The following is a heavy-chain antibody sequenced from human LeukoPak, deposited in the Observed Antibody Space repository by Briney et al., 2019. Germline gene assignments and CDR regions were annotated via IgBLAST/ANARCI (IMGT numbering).Heavy chain of an antibody. CDR2: IYTSGST. D-gene: IGHD6-13*01. CDR1: GDSISSGSYY. Sequence: SQTLSLTCTVSGDSISSGSYYWTWIRQPAGKGLEWIGRIYTSGSTNYNPSLKSLVTISVDTSKNQFSLKLSSVTAADTAVYYCASSSSGEPFDYWGQGTLVTVSS. J-gene: IGHJ4*02. V-gene: IGHV4-61*02. CDR3: ASSSSGEPFDY.